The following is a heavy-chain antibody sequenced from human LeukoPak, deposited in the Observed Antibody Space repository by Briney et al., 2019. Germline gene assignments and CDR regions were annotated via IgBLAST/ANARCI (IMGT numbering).Heavy chain of an antibody. V-gene: IGHV1-69*06. CDR2: IIPIFGTA. CDR3: ARGGLWVTMVRGAPYGMDV. CDR1: GGTFSSYA. Sequence: ASVKVSCKASGGTFSSYAISWVRQAPGQGLEWMGGIIPIFGTANYAQKFQGRVTITADKSTSTAYMELSSLRSEDTAVYYCARGGLWVTMVRGAPYGMDVWGKGTTVTVPS. J-gene: IGHJ6*04. D-gene: IGHD3-10*01.